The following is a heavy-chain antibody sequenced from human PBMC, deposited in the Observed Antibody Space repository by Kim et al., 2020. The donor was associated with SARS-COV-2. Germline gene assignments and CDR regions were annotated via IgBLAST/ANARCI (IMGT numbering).Heavy chain of an antibody. D-gene: IGHD6-13*01. CDR1: GFTFSSYS. J-gene: IGHJ4*02. CDR3: ARTSSSWTGPTRKYFDY. CDR2: ISSSSSTI. V-gene: IGHV3-48*02. Sequence: GGSLRLSCAASGFTFSSYSMNWVRQAPGKGLEWVSYISSSSSTIYYADSVKGRFTISRDNAKNSLYLQMNSLRDEDTAVYYCARTSSSWTGPTRKYFDYWGQGTLVTVSS.